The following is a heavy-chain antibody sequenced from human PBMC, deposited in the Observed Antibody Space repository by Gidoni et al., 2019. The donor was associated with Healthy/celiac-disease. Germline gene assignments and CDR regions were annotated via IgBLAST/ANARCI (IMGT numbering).Heavy chain of an antibody. J-gene: IGHJ4*02. Sequence: QITLKESGPTLVKPTQTLTLTCTFSGFSLSTSGVGVGWIRQPPGKALEWLALIYWNDDKRYSPSLKSRLTITKDTSKNQVVLTMTNMDPVDTATYYCAHNDVEMATIDFDYGGQGTLVTVSS. CDR1: GFSLSTSGVG. V-gene: IGHV2-5*01. CDR2: IYWNDDK. D-gene: IGHD5-12*01. CDR3: AHNDVEMATIDFDY.